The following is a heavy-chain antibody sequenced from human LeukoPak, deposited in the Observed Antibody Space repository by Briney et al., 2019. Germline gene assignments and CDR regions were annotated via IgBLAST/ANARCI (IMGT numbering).Heavy chain of an antibody. CDR1: GGTFSSYA. J-gene: IGHJ4*02. CDR2: IIPILGIA. D-gene: IGHD6-6*01. CDR3: ARELAYSSSYWAYIDY. V-gene: IGHV1-69*04. Sequence: ASVKVSCKASGGTFSSYAISWVRQAPGQGLEWMGRIIPILGIANYAQKFQGRVTITTDESTSTAYMELSSLRSEDTAVYYCARELAYSSSYWAYIDYWGQGTLVTVSS.